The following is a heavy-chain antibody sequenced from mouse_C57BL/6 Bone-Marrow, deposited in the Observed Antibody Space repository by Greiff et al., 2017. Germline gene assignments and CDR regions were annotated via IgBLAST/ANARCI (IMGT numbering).Heavy chain of an antibody. J-gene: IGHJ3*01. CDR3: ARTYGSAWFAY. CDR1: GYTFTSYW. Sequence: VQLQQPGAELVMPGASVKLSCKASGYTFTSYWMHWVKQRPGQGLEWIGEIDPFDSYTNYNQKFKGKSTLTVDKSSSTAYMQLSSLTSEDAAVYYCARTYGSAWFAYWGQGTLVTVSA. D-gene: IGHD1-2*01. V-gene: IGHV1-69*01. CDR2: IDPFDSYT.